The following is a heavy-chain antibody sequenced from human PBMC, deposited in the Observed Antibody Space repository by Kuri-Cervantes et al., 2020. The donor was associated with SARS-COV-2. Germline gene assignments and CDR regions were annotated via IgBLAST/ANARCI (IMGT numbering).Heavy chain of an antibody. D-gene: IGHD1-26*01. CDR1: GFTFSSYA. CDR3: AKDGAIVGATSFDY. J-gene: IGHJ4*02. Sequence: GESLKISCAASGFTFSSYAMSWVRQAPGKGLEWVSAISGSGGSTYYADSVKGRFTISRDNSKNTLYLQMDSLRVEDTAVYFCAKDGAIVGATSFDYWGQGTLVTVSS. CDR2: ISGSGGST. V-gene: IGHV3-23*01.